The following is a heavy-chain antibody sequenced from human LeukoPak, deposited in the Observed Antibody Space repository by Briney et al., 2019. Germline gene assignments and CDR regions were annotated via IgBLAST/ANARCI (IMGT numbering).Heavy chain of an antibody. D-gene: IGHD2-15*01. CDR1: GGSISSYY. Sequence: TSETLSLTCTVSGGSISSYYWSWIRQPPGKGLEWIGYIYYSGSTNYNPSLKSRVTISVDTSNNQFSLKLSSVTAADTAVYYCARNRKCSGGSCYAYFDYWGQGTLVTVSS. CDR3: ARNRKCSGGSCYAYFDY. J-gene: IGHJ4*02. CDR2: IYYSGST. V-gene: IGHV4-59*08.